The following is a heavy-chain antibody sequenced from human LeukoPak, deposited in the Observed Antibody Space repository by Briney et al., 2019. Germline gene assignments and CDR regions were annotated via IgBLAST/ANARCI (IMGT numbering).Heavy chain of an antibody. D-gene: IGHD5-24*01. J-gene: IGHJ3*02. CDR2: ISSSGSAI. CDR3: ARLRSRRWLQLNAAFDI. V-gene: IGHV3-48*03. Sequence: GGSLRLSCAASGFTFSSYEMNWVRQAPGKGLEWVSYISSSGSAIYYADSVKGRFTISRDNAKNSLYLQMNSRRAEDTAVYYCARLRSRRWLQLNAAFDIWGQGTMVTVSS. CDR1: GFTFSSYE.